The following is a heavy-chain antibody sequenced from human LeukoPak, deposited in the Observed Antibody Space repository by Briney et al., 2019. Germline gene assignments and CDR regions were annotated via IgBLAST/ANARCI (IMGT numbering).Heavy chain of an antibody. J-gene: IGHJ3*02. CDR3: ARDYYDSSGYETSAFDI. Sequence: PGGSLRLSCAASGFTFSSYWMSWVRQAPGKGLEWVANIKQDGSEKYYVASVKGRFTISRDNAKNSLNLQMNSLTADATAFYYGARDYYDSSGYETSAFDIWGQETMVTVSS. CDR1: GFTFSSYW. V-gene: IGHV3-7*01. D-gene: IGHD3-22*01. CDR2: IKQDGSEK.